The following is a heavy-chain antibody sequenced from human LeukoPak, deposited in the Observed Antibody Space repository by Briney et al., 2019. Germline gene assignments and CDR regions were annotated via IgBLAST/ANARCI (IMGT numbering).Heavy chain of an antibody. V-gene: IGHV4-34*01. D-gene: IGHD2-15*01. CDR1: GGSFSGYY. CDR3: ARGSGGLYCSGGSCYRRPKYYFDY. Sequence: SETLSLTCAVYGGSFSGYYWSWIRQPPGKGLEWIGEINHSGSTNYNPSLKSRVTISVDTSKNQFSLKRSSVTAADTAVYYCARGSGGLYCSGGSCYRRPKYYFDYWGQGTLVTVSS. J-gene: IGHJ4*02. CDR2: INHSGST.